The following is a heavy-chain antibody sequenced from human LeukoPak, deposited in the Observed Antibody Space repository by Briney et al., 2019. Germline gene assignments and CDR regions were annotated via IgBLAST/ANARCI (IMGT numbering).Heavy chain of an antibody. CDR2: MNPNSGNT. CDR3: ARGRWSSRPVHLFDP. CDR1: GYTFTSYD. D-gene: IGHD2-15*01. J-gene: IGHJ5*02. Sequence: ASVKVSCKASGYTFTSYDINWVRQAPGQGLEWMGWMNPNSGNTGYAQKFQGRVTMTRNTSISTAYMELSSLRSEDTAVYYCARGRWSSRPVHLFDPWGQGTLVTVSS. V-gene: IGHV1-8*01.